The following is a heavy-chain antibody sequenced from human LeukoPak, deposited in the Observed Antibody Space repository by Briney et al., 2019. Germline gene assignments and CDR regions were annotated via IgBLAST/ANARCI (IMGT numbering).Heavy chain of an antibody. CDR3: ARDLTGSMDV. CDR2: ISYDGRNK. J-gene: IGHJ6*02. V-gene: IGHV3-30*04. Sequence: PGGSLRLSCAASGFTFSSHAIHWVRQAPGKGLEGVAVISYDGRNKYYADSVKGRFTISRDNSKNTLYLQMNSLRADDTAMYYCARDLTGSMDVWGQGTTVTVSS. D-gene: IGHD1-14*01. CDR1: GFTFSSHA.